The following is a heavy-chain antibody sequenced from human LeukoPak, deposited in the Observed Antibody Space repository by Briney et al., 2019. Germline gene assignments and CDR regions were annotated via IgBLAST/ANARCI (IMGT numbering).Heavy chain of an antibody. CDR3: ARTTVTSGPYWYFDL. CDR1: GFTFSNYD. CDR2: IDTAGDT. Sequence: PGGPLRLSCAASGFTFSNYDMHWVRQATGKGLEWVSAIDTAGDTYYPGSVKGRFTISRENAKNSLYLQMNSLRAGDTAVYYCARTTVTSGPYWYFDLWGRGTLVTVSS. J-gene: IGHJ2*01. D-gene: IGHD4-17*01. V-gene: IGHV3-13*01.